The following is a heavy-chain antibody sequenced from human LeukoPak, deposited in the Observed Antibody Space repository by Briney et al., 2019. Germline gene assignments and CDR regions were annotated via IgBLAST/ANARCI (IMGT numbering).Heavy chain of an antibody. J-gene: IGHJ3*02. CDR1: GFTFSSYS. Sequence: GGSLRLSYTARGFTFSSYSMNWVRQAPGKGLEWVSSISSSSSYIYYADSVKGRFTISRDNAKNSLYLQMNSLRAEDTAVYYCARVLGGYDSSGDDAFDIWGQGTMVTVSS. D-gene: IGHD3-22*01. CDR2: ISSSSSYI. V-gene: IGHV3-21*01. CDR3: ARVLGGYDSSGDDAFDI.